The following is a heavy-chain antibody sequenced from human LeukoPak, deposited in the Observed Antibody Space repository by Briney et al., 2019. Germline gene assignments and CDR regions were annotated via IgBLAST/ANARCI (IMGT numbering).Heavy chain of an antibody. J-gene: IGHJ4*02. D-gene: IGHD2-15*01. CDR1: GYTFTSYG. CDR2: INPNSGGT. Sequence: GASVKVSCKASGYTFTSYGISWVRQAPGQGLEWMGWINPNSGGTNYAQKFQGRVTMTRDTSISTAYMELSRLRSDDTAVYYCARAWSVGSQFDYWGQGTLVTVSS. CDR3: ARAWSVGSQFDY. V-gene: IGHV1-2*02.